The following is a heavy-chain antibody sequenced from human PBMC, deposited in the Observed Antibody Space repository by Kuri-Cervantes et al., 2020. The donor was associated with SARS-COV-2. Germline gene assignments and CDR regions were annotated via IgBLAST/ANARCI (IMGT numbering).Heavy chain of an antibody. J-gene: IGHJ4*02. CDR1: GFTFSSYA. D-gene: IGHD1-26*01. Sequence: GESLKISCAASGFTFSSYAMHWVRQAPGKGLEYVSAISSNGGSTYYANSVKGRFTISRDNSKNTLYLQMGSLRAEDMAVYYCARDRRVGWADYWSQGTLVTVSS. CDR2: ISSNGGST. CDR3: ARDRRVGWADY. V-gene: IGHV3-64*01.